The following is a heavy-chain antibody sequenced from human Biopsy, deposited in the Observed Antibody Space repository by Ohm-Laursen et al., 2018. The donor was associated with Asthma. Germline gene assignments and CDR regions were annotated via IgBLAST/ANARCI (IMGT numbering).Heavy chain of an antibody. V-gene: IGHV3-30*03. CDR3: VRGGTDDAFDI. CDR2: ISKDASTQ. J-gene: IGHJ3*02. D-gene: IGHD1-1*01. CDR1: GFTVSRDH. Sequence: SLRLSCSASGFTVSRDHMFWVRQAPGKGLEWVGVISKDASTQDYADSVKGRFTMARDNTKNTLDLQMNSLREEDTAVYYCVRGGTDDAFDIWGQGTVVSVSS.